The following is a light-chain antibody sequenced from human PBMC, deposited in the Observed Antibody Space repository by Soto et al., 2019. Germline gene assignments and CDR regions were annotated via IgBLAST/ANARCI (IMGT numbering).Light chain of an antibody. V-gene: IGKV1-9*01. CDR1: QAIDTY. CDR2: AAS. J-gene: IGKJ5*01. Sequence: DIQLTQSPSFLSVSVGDRVTITCRASQAIDTYLAWYQQKPGKAPKLLIYAASLLQSGVPSRFSVSGSGTEFPLTINSLQPEDFASYYCQQLNSFPFIFGQGTRLEIK. CDR3: QQLNSFPFI.